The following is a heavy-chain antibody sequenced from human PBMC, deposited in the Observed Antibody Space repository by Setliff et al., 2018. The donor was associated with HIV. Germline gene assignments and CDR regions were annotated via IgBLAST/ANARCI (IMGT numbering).Heavy chain of an antibody. J-gene: IGHJ6*03. CDR3: ARGRAIAILQTYYYYYMDV. CDR1: GYTFTSYG. V-gene: IGHV1-69*05. D-gene: IGHD2-21*01. Sequence: SVKVSCKASGYTFTSYGISWVRQAPGQGLEWMGGIIPIFGTAKYAQTLQGRVTITTDESATTAYLEVASLRSDDTAVYFCARGRAIAILQTYYYYYMDVWGRGTTVTVSS. CDR2: IIPIFGTA.